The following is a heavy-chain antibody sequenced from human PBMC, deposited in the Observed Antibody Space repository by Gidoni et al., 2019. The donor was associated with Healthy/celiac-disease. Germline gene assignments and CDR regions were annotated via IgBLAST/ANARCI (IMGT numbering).Heavy chain of an antibody. CDR3: ARDRTTVTSDAFDI. CDR1: GLTFSDYY. D-gene: IGHD4-17*01. CDR2: ISSSSSYT. Sequence: QVQLVESGGGLVKPGGSLRLSCAASGLTFSDYYMSWIRQAPGKGLEWVSYISSSSSYTNYADSVKGRFTISRDNAKNSLYLQMNSLRAEDTAVYYCARDRTTVTSDAFDIWGQGTMVTVSS. V-gene: IGHV3-11*05. J-gene: IGHJ3*02.